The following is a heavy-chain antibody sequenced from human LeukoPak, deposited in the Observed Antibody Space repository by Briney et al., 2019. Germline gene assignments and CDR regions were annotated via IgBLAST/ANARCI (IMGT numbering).Heavy chain of an antibody. CDR1: GYTFTGYY. D-gene: IGHD3-22*01. J-gene: IGHJ6*02. Sequence: ASVKVSCKASGYTFTGYYIHWVRQAPGQGLEWMGWINPNSGGTNYAQKFQGRVTMTRDTSISTVYMELSSLRSEDTAVYYCARETIVVAHNGMDVWGQGTTVTVSS. CDR2: INPNSGGT. V-gene: IGHV1-2*02. CDR3: ARETIVVAHNGMDV.